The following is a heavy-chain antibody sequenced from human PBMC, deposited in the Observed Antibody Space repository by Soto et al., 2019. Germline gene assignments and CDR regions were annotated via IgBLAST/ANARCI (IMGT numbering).Heavy chain of an antibody. CDR1: GGSLSYNV. J-gene: IGHJ4*02. Sequence: QVQLVQSGAEVKKPGSSVKVSCKASGGSLSYNVISWVRQAPGQGLEWMGGVIPISGTTNYAQKFQDRVTIAADESASAAHMELRSLTSEDTAVYYCASFSGGTWSGFTAYWGQGTLVAVSS. CDR2: VIPISGTT. V-gene: IGHV1-69*12. CDR3: ASFSGGTWSGFTAY. D-gene: IGHD3-3*01.